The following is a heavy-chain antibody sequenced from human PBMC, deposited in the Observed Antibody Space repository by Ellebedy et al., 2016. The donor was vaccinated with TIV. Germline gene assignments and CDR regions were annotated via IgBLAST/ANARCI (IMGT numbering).Heavy chain of an antibody. D-gene: IGHD3-3*02. CDR2: IYNGAT. J-gene: IGHJ4*02. V-gene: IGHV3-23*03. CDR3: AKDLHYWSAADY. Sequence: GESLKISCAASGFTFSNYGMTWVRQAPGKGLEWVSGIYNGATHYADSVKGRFTISRDNSKNTLYLQMTSLRAEDTAVYYCAKDLHYWSAADYWGQGTLVTVSS. CDR1: GFTFSNYG.